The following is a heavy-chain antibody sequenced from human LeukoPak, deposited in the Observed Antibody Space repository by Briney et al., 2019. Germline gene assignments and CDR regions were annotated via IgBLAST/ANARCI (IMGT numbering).Heavy chain of an antibody. J-gene: IGHJ4*02. CDR2: IYTSGST. CDR3: ARQGDGYNLDY. V-gene: IGHV4-4*09. Sequence: SETLSFTCTVSGGSISSYYWSWIRQPPGKGLEWIGYIYTSGSTNYNPSLKSRVTISVDTSKNQFSLKLSSVTAADTAVYYCARQGDGYNLDYWGQGTLVTVSS. CDR1: GGSISSYY. D-gene: IGHD5-24*01.